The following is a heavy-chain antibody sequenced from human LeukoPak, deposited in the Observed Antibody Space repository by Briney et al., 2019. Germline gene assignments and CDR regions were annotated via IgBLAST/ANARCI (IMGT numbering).Heavy chain of an antibody. V-gene: IGHV4-4*07. J-gene: IGHJ4*02. CDR2: IYTSIYTSGST. CDR1: GGSVSSYY. D-gene: IGHD6-19*01. Sequence: SETLSLTCTVSGGSVSSYYWTWIRQPAGKGLEWIGRIYTSIYTSGSTNYNPSLKSRVTMSVDTSKNQYSLKLSSVTAADTAVYYCARAGPGSSSGWYADSWGQGTLVTVSS. CDR3: ARAGPGSSSGWYADS.